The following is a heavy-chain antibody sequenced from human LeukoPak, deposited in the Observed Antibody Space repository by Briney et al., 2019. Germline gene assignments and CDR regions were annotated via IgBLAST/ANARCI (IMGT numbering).Heavy chain of an antibody. D-gene: IGHD3-10*01. CDR1: GFTFSSYA. V-gene: IGHV3-23*01. CDR3: ARDKSPYYYGSGWFDP. J-gene: IGHJ5*02. Sequence: PGGSLRLSCAASGFTFSSYAMSWVRQAPGKGLEWVSAISGSGGSTYYADTVKGRFTISRDNSKNTLYLQMNSLRAEDTAVYYCARDKSPYYYGSGWFDPWGQGTLVTVSS. CDR2: ISGSGGST.